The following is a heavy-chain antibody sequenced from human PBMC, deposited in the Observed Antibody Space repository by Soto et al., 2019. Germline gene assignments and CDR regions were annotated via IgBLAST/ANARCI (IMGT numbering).Heavy chain of an antibody. CDR2: LSSDGSKI. Sequence: VQLVESGGGVVQPGRSLRLSCAASGFTFSSYAMHWVRQAPGKGLEWVAGLSSDGSKIYYGDSVKGRFTVSRDNSKNTIYLHMTSLGGEDTAVYYCAKVPWNLAHTHYFDHWGQGTLVTVSS. D-gene: IGHD1-1*01. CDR3: AKVPWNLAHTHYFDH. CDR1: GFTFSSYA. V-gene: IGHV3-30*18. J-gene: IGHJ4*02.